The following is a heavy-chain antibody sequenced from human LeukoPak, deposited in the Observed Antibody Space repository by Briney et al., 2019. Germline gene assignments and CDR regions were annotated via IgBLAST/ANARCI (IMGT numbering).Heavy chain of an antibody. CDR1: GFTFSNYF. V-gene: IGHV3-30*04. D-gene: IGHD2-21*02. CDR3: ARERQDTVIHSGAFDI. J-gene: IGHJ3*02. Sequence: GGSLRLSCAASGFTFSNYFMHWVRQAPGKGLEWVADIPSDGSHTFYVESVKGRFTISRDNSKNTLYLQMNSLRAEDTAVYFCARERQDTVIHSGAFDIWGQGTMVTVSS. CDR2: IPSDGSHT.